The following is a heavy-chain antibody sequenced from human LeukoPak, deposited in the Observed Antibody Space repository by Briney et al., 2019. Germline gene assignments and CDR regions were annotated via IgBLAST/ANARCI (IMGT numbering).Heavy chain of an antibody. CDR2: IWYDGSNK. D-gene: IGHD3-9*01. CDR3: ARIEGDILTGSPLEY. CDR1: GFTFSSYG. Sequence: GGSLRLSCAASGFTFSSYGMHWVRQAPGKGLEWVALIWYDGSNKVCTGSVKGRFTISRDNSKNTLYLQMNSLRTEDTAVYYCARIEGDILTGSPLEYWGQGTLVTVSS. J-gene: IGHJ4*02. V-gene: IGHV3-33*01.